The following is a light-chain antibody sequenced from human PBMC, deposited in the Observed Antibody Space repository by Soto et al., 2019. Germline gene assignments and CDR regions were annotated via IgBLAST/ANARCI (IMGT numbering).Light chain of an antibody. V-gene: IGKV3-20*01. CDR2: GAS. CDR1: ESVTNY. CDR3: QQYGGSPIT. J-gene: IGKJ5*01. Sequence: PGERGTLSCRASESVTNYLAWYQQKPGQAPRLLISGASSRATGIPDRFSGSGSGTDFTLTISRLEPEDFALYYCQQYGGSPITFGQGTRLEIK.